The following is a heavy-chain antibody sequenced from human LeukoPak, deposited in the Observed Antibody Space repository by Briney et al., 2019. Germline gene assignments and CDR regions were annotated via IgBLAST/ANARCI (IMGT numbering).Heavy chain of an antibody. Sequence: SQTLSLTCAISGDSVSSNSAAWNWIRQSPSRGLEWLGRTYYRSKWYNDYAVSVKSRITINPDTSKNQFSLQLNSVTAADTAVYYCARRSSSWYSKIDSWGQGTLVTVSS. V-gene: IGHV6-1*01. CDR2: TYYRSKWYN. CDR1: GDSVSSNSAA. CDR3: ARRSSSWYSKIDS. J-gene: IGHJ4*02. D-gene: IGHD6-13*01.